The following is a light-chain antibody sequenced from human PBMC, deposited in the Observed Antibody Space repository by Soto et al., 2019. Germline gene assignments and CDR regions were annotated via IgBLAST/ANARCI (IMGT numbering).Light chain of an antibody. CDR2: GAS. V-gene: IGKV3-20*01. CDR1: QSVSANY. J-gene: IGKJ2*01. CDR3: PDT. Sequence: EIVLTQSPGTLSLSPGERATLSCRASQSVSANYLPRYQQKCGQAPRLLIYGASNRATGSPDRFSGGGSGTDCTLTVGRLEPEDFAVYYCPDTFGQGTNLEIK.